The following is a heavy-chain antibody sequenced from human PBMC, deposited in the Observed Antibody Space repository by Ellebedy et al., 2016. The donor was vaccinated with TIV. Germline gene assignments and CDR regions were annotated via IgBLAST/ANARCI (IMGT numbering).Heavy chain of an antibody. Sequence: PGGSLRLSCAASGFTFDDYAMHRVRQAPGKGLEWVSGISWNSGSIGYADSVKGRFTISRDNAKNSLYVQMNSLRAEDTALYYCAKDMMTGATTVQGGVFDYWGQGTLVTVSS. CDR1: GFTFDDYA. D-gene: IGHD1-26*01. CDR3: AKDMMTGATTVQGGVFDY. J-gene: IGHJ4*02. V-gene: IGHV3-9*01. CDR2: ISWNSGSI.